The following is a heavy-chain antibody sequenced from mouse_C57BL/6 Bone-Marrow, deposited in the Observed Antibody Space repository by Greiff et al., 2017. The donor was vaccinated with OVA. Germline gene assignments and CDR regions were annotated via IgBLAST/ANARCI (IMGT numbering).Heavy chain of an antibody. CDR2: FHPYNDDT. V-gene: IGHV1-47*01. CDR1: GYTFTTYS. CDR3: ARGVTTYWYFDV. J-gene: IGHJ1*03. Sequence: QVQLQQSGAELVKPGASVKMSCTASGYTFTTYSIEWMKQNHGKSLEWIGNFHPYNDDTKYNEKFKCKATFTVEKSSSTVYLKLSRLTSDDSAVYYCARGVTTYWYFDVWGTGTTVTVSS. D-gene: IGHD2-12*01.